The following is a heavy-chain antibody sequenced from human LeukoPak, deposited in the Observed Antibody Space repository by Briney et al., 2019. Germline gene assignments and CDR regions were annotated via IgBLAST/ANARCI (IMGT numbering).Heavy chain of an antibody. V-gene: IGHV4-59*08. CDR3: ARLESRDGYNSEGDY. CDR2: FYNSGST. J-gene: IGHJ4*02. CDR1: GGSISSYY. D-gene: IGHD5-24*01. Sequence: SETLSLTCTVSGGSISSYYWSWIRQPPGKGLEWIGSFYNSGSTNYNPSLKSRVTISVDTSKNQLSLKLNSVTAADTAVYYCARLESRDGYNSEGDYWGQGTLVTVSS.